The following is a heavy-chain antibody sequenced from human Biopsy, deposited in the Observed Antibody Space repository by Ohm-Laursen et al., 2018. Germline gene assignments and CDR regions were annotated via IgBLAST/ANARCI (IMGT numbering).Heavy chain of an antibody. Sequence: GTLSLTCAVYGVSFNGYFWSWIRQPPGKGLEWIGDITQSGSTNYSPSLKSRVTISVDTAKKQFSLSLRSVTAADTAVYYCARVPLPGIGAAYQGRFLYGMDVWGQGTTVSVSS. CDR1: GVSFNGYF. CDR2: ITQSGST. V-gene: IGHV4-34*01. CDR3: ARVPLPGIGAAYQGRFLYGMDV. J-gene: IGHJ6*02. D-gene: IGHD6-13*01.